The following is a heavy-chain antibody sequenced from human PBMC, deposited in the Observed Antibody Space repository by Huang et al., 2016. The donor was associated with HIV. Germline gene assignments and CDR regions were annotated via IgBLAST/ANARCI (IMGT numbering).Heavy chain of an antibody. CDR1: GYTFTNYD. CDR2: MNPKSGNV. J-gene: IGHJ3*01. CDR3: ARGFGINYNHEAFDV. Sequence: QIQLAQSGAEVKKPGASVKVSCKASGYTFTNYDINWVRQASGQGLGWKGWMNPKSGNVGYTKKFQGRVAILRNSSINTSYLEVTSLTSEDTAVYYCARGFGINYNHEAFDVWGQGTMVTVSS. V-gene: IGHV1-8*01. D-gene: IGHD3-10*01.